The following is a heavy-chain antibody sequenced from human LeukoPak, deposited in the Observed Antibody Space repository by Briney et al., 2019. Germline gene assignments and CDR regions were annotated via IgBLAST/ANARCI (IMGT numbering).Heavy chain of an antibody. CDR2: MNPNSGNT. J-gene: IGHJ6*03. D-gene: IGHD6-13*01. CDR1: GYTFTSYD. Sequence: ASVKVSCKASGYTFTSYDINWVRQATGQGLEWMGWMNPNSGNTGYAQKFQGRVTMTRNTSISTAYMELSRLRSDDTAVYYCARGPSIYSSSWSGYYYYMDVWGKGTTVTVSS. V-gene: IGHV1-8*01. CDR3: ARGPSIYSSSWSGYYYYMDV.